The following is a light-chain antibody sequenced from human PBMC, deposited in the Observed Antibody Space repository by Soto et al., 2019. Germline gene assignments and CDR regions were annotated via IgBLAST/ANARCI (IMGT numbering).Light chain of an antibody. CDR3: QQYNSYSRVYT. CDR2: DAS. J-gene: IGKJ2*01. V-gene: IGKV1-5*01. Sequence: DIQMTQSPSTLSASVGDRVTITCRASQSISSWLAWYQQKPGKAPKLLIYDASSLESGVPSRFSDSGSGTEFTLTISSLQPDDFATYYCQQYNSYSRVYTFGQGTKLEIK. CDR1: QSISSW.